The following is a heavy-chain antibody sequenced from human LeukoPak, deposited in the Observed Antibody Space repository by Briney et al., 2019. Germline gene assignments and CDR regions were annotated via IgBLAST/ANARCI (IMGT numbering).Heavy chain of an antibody. J-gene: IGHJ4*02. CDR3: ARDFYSYCSGSGSYYNSPPVDY. CDR2: ISACNGYT. D-gene: IGHD3-10*01. CDR1: GYTFTSYG. V-gene: IGHV1-18*01. Sequence: ASVKVSCKASGYTFTSYGISWGRQAPGQGLEWIGWISACNGYTNYAQKLQGRVTMTTDTSTSTAYMELRSLRSDDTAVYYCARDFYSYCSGSGSYYNSPPVDYWGQGTLVTVSS.